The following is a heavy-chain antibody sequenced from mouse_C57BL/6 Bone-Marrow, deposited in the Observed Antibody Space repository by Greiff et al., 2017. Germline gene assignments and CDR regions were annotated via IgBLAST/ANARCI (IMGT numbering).Heavy chain of an antibody. D-gene: IGHD2-5*01. CDR3: ARSVYYTNYLFDY. CDR2: IYPGDGDT. V-gene: IGHV1-82*01. CDR1: GYAFSSSW. J-gene: IGHJ2*01. Sequence: VQLQQSGPELVKPGASVKISCKASGYAFSSSWLNWVKQRPGQGLAWIGRIYPGDGDTNSNGKFKGKATLTAYKSSSTAYMQLSSLTSEDSAVYFCARSVYYTNYLFDYWGPGTTRTVAS.